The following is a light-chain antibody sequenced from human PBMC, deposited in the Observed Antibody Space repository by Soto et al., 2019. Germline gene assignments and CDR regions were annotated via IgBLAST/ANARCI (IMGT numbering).Light chain of an antibody. J-gene: IGKJ1*01. Sequence: IHMTLSPSSLSASVGYSVTIICRASQSISSYLNWYQQKPGKAPKLLIYAASSLQSGVPSRFSGTGSGTDSTLTISSLKPEDFATYYCQQYNNYWTFGQGTKVDIK. V-gene: IGKV1-39*01. CDR1: QSISSY. CDR3: QQYNNYWT. CDR2: AAS.